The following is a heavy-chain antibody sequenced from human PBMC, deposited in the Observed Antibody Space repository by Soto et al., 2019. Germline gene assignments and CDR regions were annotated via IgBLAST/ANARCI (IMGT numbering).Heavy chain of an antibody. CDR1: GGTFSSYA. CDR2: IVPIVDTS. V-gene: IGHV1-69*12. D-gene: IGHD2-15*01. CDR3: VRAVAIPGSPDN. J-gene: IGHJ4*02. Sequence: QVQLVQSGAEVRQPASSVKVSCKTSGGTFSSYAISWVRQAPEQGLEWMGGIVPIVDTSTYAQKFQGRVTITEDESTSTVYRELSSLRSDDTAVYYCVRAVAIPGSPDNWGQGTLFTVSS.